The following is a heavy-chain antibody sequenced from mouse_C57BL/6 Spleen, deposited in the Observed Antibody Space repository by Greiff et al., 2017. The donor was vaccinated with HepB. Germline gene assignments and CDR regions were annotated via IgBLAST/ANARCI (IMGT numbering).Heavy chain of an antibody. D-gene: IGHD1-1*01. CDR3: ARGGYGSSPFDY. V-gene: IGHV5-4*03. J-gene: IGHJ2*01. CDR1: GFTFSSYA. CDR2: ISDGGSYT. Sequence: EVKLMESGGGLVKPGGSLKLSCAASGFTFSSYAMSWVRQTPEKRLEWVATISDGGSYTYYPDNVKGRFTISRDNAKNNLYLQMSHLKSEDTAMYYCARGGYGSSPFDYWGQGTTLTVSS.